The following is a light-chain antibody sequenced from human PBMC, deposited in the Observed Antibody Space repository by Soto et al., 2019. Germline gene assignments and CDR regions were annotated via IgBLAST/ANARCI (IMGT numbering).Light chain of an antibody. V-gene: IGLV2-14*03. CDR3: SSYTSSSTLYV. CDR1: SSDVGGYNY. CDR2: DVT. Sequence: QSVLTQPASVSGSPGQSITISCTGTSSDVGGYNYVSWYQHHPGKAPRLMIYDVTNRPSGVSNRFSGSKSANTASLTISGLQAEDEADYYCSSYTSSSTLYVFGTGTKVTVL. J-gene: IGLJ1*01.